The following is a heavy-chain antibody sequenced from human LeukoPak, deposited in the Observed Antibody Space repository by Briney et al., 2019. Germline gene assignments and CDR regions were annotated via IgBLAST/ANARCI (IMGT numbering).Heavy chain of an antibody. D-gene: IGHD2-15*01. CDR2: ISSSGSTI. CDR3: ARAGGPPHYYYYYMDV. CDR1: GFTFSSYE. V-gene: IGHV3-48*03. Sequence: GGSLRLSCAASGFTFSSYEMNWVRQAPGKGLEWVSYISSSGSTIFYADSVKGRFTISRDNAQNSLYLQMNSLRVDDTTIYYCARAGGPPHYYYYYMDVWGNGTTVTVSS. J-gene: IGHJ6*03.